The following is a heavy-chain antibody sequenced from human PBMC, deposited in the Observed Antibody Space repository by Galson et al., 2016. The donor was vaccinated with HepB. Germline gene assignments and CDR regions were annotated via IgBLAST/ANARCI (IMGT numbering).Heavy chain of an antibody. D-gene: IGHD2-8*01. V-gene: IGHV1-8*01. CDR3: ARGLMLYGAGGYYFEY. Sequence: SVKVSCKASGYTFTKYYMHWVRQAPGQGLEWMGWMNPNGGNTAYAQKFQGRVTMTRSTSTTTAYMELTNLRSEDTAVYYCARGLMLYGAGGYYFEYWGQGTPVTVSS. CDR1: GYTFTKYY. J-gene: IGHJ4*02. CDR2: MNPNGGNT.